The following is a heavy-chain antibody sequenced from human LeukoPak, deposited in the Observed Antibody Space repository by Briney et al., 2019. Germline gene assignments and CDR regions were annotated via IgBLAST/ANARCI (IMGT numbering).Heavy chain of an antibody. V-gene: IGHV3-23*01. Sequence: GGSLRLSCAASGFIFSNNWMSWVRQAPGKGLEWVSAISGSGGSTYYADSVKGRFTISRDNSKNTLYLQMNSLRAEDTAVYYCAKDLVRVSVYYDSSSYYTPDYWGQGTLVTVSS. CDR2: ISGSGGST. J-gene: IGHJ4*02. CDR3: AKDLVRVSVYYDSSSYYTPDY. D-gene: IGHD3-22*01. CDR1: GFIFSNNW.